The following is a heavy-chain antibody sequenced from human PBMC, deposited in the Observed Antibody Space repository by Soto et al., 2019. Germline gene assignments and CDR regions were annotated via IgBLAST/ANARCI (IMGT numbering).Heavy chain of an antibody. CDR1: GFTFSSYA. D-gene: IGHD5-18*01. CDR2: ISGSGGST. Sequence: GGSLRLSCAASGFTFSSYAMSWVRQAPGKGLEWVSAISGSGGSTYYADSVKGRFTISRDNSKNTLYLQMNSLRAEDTAVYYCAKDQKARTAMVTLFHRVDYWGQGTLVTVSS. J-gene: IGHJ4*02. V-gene: IGHV3-23*01. CDR3: AKDQKARTAMVTLFHRVDY.